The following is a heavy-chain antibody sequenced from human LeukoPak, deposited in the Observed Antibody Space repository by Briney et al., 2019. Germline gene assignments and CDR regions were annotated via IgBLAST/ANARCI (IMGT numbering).Heavy chain of an antibody. Sequence: SETLSLTCAVSGGSISSSNWWSWVRQPPGEGLEWIGEIYHSGSTNYNPSLKSRVTISVDKSKNQFSLKLSSVTAADTAVYYCARASSIAAHRRWFDPWGQGTLVTVSS. CDR1: GGSISSSNW. V-gene: IGHV4-4*02. D-gene: IGHD6-13*01. J-gene: IGHJ5*02. CDR3: ARASSIAAHRRWFDP. CDR2: IYHSGST.